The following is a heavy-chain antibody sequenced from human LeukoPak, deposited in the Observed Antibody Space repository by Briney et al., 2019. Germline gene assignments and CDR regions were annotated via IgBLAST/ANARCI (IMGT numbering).Heavy chain of an antibody. CDR1: GGSFSGYY. Sequence: SETLSLTCAVYGGSFSGYYWTWIRQPPGKGLEWIGEIDHSESTNYNPSLKSRVTISVDTSKNQFSLKLSSVTAADTAVYYCARAVFDYWGQGTLVTVSS. CDR2: IDHSEST. CDR3: ARAVFDY. J-gene: IGHJ4*02. V-gene: IGHV4-34*01.